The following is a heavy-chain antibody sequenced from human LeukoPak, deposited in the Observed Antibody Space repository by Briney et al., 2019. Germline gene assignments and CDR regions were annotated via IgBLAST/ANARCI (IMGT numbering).Heavy chain of an antibody. V-gene: IGHV1-46*01. CDR2: INPSGGST. J-gene: IGHJ4*02. CDR1: GGTFSNYA. CDR3: ARVIGGASTAFDY. D-gene: IGHD3-16*01. Sequence: ASVKVSCKASGGTFSNYAIIWVRQAPGQGLEWMGIINPSGGSTSYAQKFQGRVTMTRDTSTSTVYMELSSLRSEDTAVYYCARVIGGASTAFDYWGQGTLVTVSS.